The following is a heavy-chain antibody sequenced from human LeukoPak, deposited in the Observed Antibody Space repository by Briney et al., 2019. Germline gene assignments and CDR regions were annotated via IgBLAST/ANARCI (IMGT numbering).Heavy chain of an antibody. V-gene: IGHV4-59*01. CDR1: GGSISSYY. D-gene: IGHD6-13*01. J-gene: IGHJ4*02. CDR3: ARHIAAAGTDFDY. CDR2: IYYSGST. Sequence: SETLSLTCTVSGGSISSYYWSWIRQPPGKGLEWIGYIYYSGSTNYNPSLKSRVTISVDMSKNQFSLKLNSVTAADTAVYYCARHIAAAGTDFDYWGQGTLVTVSS.